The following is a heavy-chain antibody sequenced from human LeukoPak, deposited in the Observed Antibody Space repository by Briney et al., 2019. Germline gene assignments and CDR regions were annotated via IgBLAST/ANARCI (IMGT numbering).Heavy chain of an antibody. V-gene: IGHV3-7*01. CDR2: INQEGTEK. D-gene: IGHD6-13*01. CDR3: VRDGRADGLYFDL. Sequence: PGGSLRLSCAASGFAFSTYWMNWVRQAPGKGLERVASINQEGTEKYYLDSVKGRFTISRDNAKNSLDLQMNSPRAEDTAVYYCVRDGRADGLYFDLWGQGTLVTVSS. J-gene: IGHJ4*02. CDR1: GFAFSTYW.